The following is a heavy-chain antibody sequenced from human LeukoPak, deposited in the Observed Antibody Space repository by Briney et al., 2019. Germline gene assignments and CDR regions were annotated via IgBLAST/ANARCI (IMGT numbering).Heavy chain of an antibody. CDR3: ARRLYSSGWIQKDWYFDL. J-gene: IGHJ2*01. CDR1: GGSISSGGYS. CDR2: IYYSGST. D-gene: IGHD6-19*01. Sequence: SETLSLTCAVSGGSISSGGYSWSWIRQPPGKGLEWIGYIYYSGSTNYNPSLKSRVTISVDTSKNQFSLKLSSVTAADTAVYYCARRLYSSGWIQKDWYFDLWGRGTLVTVSS. V-gene: IGHV4-61*08.